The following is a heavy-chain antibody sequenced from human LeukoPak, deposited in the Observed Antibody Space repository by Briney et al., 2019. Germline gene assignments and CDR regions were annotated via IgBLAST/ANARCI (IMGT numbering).Heavy chain of an antibody. CDR1: GFTFSSYE. Sequence: GGSLRLSCAASGFTFSSYEMNWVRQAPGKGLEWVSYISSSGSTIYYADSVKGRFTISRDNAKNSLYLQLNSLRAEDTAVYYCARDRLPYYDNSGETSPDYWGQGTLVTVSS. CDR3: ARDRLPYYDNSGETSPDY. J-gene: IGHJ4*02. D-gene: IGHD3-22*01. V-gene: IGHV3-48*03. CDR2: ISSSGSTI.